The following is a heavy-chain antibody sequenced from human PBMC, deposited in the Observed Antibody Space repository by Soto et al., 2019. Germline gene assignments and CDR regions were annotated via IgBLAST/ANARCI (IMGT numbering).Heavy chain of an antibody. Sequence: GESLKISCKGSGYSFASHWVAWVRQMPEKGLEWIGTIYPGDSDTKYSPAFRGQVTISADTSVSTAYLQMNSLRAEDTAVYYCARWPRLLDSWGQGTLVTVSS. D-gene: IGHD6-6*01. CDR1: GYSFASHW. CDR2: IYPGDSDT. V-gene: IGHV5-51*01. CDR3: ARWPRLLDS. J-gene: IGHJ4*02.